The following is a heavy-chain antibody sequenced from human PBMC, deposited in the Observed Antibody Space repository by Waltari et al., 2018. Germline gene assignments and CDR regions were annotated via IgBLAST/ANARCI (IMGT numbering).Heavy chain of an antibody. CDR2: ISSSSSYI. J-gene: IGHJ4*02. Sequence: EVQLLESGGGLVKPGGSLRLSCAASGFTFSSYSLNWVRQAPGKGLEWVSSISSSSSYIYYADSVKGRFTISRDNAKNSLYLQMNSLRAEDTAVYYCARDQVLTLDYWGQGTLVTVSS. D-gene: IGHD3-16*01. CDR1: GFTFSSYS. V-gene: IGHV3-21*01. CDR3: ARDQVLTLDY.